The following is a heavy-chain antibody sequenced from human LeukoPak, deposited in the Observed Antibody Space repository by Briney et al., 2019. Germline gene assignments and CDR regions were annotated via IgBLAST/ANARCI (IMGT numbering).Heavy chain of an antibody. CDR2: ISSTSTYI. CDR3: AREGELQDNFDY. D-gene: IGHD3-16*01. CDR1: GFQFSSFR. Sequence: GGSLRLSCAASGFQFSSFRMNWVRQAPGKGLEWVSSISSTSTYIWYADLAKGRFTISRDNAKSSLYLHMNSLRPEDTAVYYCAREGELQDNFDYWGQGTRVTVSS. V-gene: IGHV3-21*06. J-gene: IGHJ4*02.